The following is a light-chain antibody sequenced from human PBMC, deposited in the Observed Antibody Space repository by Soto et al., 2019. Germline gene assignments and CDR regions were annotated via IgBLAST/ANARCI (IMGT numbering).Light chain of an antibody. J-gene: IGKJ3*01. V-gene: IGKV1-12*01. CDR1: QDISTW. Sequence: DIQMTQSPSSVSASLGERVIITCRASQDISTWLAWYQQKPGEAPKLLIYAASSLQNGVPSRFSGSGSGTDFTLTISGLQPEDFATYYCLQANSPFTFGPGTKVDV. CDR2: AAS. CDR3: LQANSPFT.